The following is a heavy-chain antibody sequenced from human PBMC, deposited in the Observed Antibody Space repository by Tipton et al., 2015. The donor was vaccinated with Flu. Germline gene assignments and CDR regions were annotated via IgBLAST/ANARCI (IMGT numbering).Heavy chain of an antibody. CDR1: GDSIRSSNYY. J-gene: IGHJ5*02. CDR2: IHRTGSS. D-gene: IGHD4-11*01. Sequence: TLSLTCGVSGDSIRSSNYYWGWIRQFPGKGLEWIGNIHRTGSSYYNPSLKSRVSMSLDRSKNQFSLKLTSVTAADTAVYFCARRDYSNYVSEPKNWFDPWGQGILVTVSS. V-gene: IGHV4-39*07. CDR3: ARRDYSNYVSEPKNWFDP.